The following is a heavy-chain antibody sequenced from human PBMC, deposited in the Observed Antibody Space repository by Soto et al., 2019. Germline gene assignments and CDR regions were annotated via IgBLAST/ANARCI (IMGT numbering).Heavy chain of an antibody. Sequence: QVKLQQSGPGLMKPSETLSLTCTVSGSALSSGGYFYTCVLQPPGKGLEWLGYIYYSWGTNYNPSLKSRVTISLDKSKSQFSLRLISVTAADTAVYYCTREQSDDNYFDPWGQGTLVTVSS. V-gene: IGHV4-61*08. J-gene: IGHJ5*02. CDR1: GSALSSGGYF. D-gene: IGHD6-19*01. CDR3: TREQSDDNYFDP. CDR2: IYYSWGT.